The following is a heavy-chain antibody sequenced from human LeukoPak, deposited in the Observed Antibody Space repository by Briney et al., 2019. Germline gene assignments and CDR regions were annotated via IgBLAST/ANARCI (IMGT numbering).Heavy chain of an antibody. J-gene: IGHJ6*03. Sequence: GRSLRLSCAASGFTFDDYAMHWVRQAPGKGLEWVAITSYDGTNKYYADSVKGRFTISKDNSKNTLYLQMNSLRAEDTAVYYCARGGSGCYYYYYYYMDVWGKGTTVTVSS. CDR2: TSYDGTNK. CDR3: ARGGSGCYYYYYYYMDV. V-gene: IGHV3-30*04. CDR1: GFTFDDYA. D-gene: IGHD3-10*01.